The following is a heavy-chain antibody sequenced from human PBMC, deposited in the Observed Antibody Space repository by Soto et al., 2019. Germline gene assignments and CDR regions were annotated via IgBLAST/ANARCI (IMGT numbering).Heavy chain of an antibody. D-gene: IGHD2-2*01. CDR3: AHSAYCSSTSCDDNWFDP. CDR1: GFTFNSYS. J-gene: IGHJ5*02. V-gene: IGHV3-48*01. CDR2: ISSSSSTI. Sequence: EVQLVESGGGLVQPGGSLRLSCAASGFTFNSYSMNWVRQAPGKGLEWVSYISSSSSTIYYADSVKGRFTISRDNAKNSLYLQMNSLRAEDTAVYYCAHSAYCSSTSCDDNWFDPWGQGTLVTVSS.